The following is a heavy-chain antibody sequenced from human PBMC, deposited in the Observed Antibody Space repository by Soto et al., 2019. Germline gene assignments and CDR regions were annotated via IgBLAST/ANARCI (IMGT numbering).Heavy chain of an antibody. D-gene: IGHD7-27*01. CDR2: IYDGGRT. Sequence: QVQLQESGPGLVKPSQTLSLTCTVSGGSISTVDYWWSWIRQSPDMGLEWIGHIYDGGRTYNNPSPESRATMSVDTSKSQLSLKLSSVSAADTAVYYCARGPSGDKVDSWGQGTLVTVSS. CDR3: ARGPSGDKVDS. J-gene: IGHJ4*02. V-gene: IGHV4-30-4*01. CDR1: GGSISTVDYW.